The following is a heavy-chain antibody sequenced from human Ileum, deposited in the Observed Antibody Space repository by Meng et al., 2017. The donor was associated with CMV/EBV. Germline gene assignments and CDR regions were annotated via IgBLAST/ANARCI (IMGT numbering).Heavy chain of an antibody. J-gene: IGHJ4*02. CDR1: YTVTSHG. D-gene: IGHD2-2*01. Sequence: YTVTSHGISGVRQAPGQGLEWMGWISAYSGNTNYAQNLQGRVTMTTDTSTSTAYMELRNLRSDDTAVYYCARDVRYCASTSCSPSDYWGQGTLVTVSS. CDR3: ARDVRYCASTSCSPSDY. CDR2: ISAYSGNT. V-gene: IGHV1-18*01.